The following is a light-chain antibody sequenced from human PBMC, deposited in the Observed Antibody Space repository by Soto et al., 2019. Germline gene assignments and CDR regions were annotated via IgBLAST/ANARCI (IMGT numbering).Light chain of an antibody. J-gene: IGLJ2*01. V-gene: IGLV7-46*01. CDR3: LLSDSGVGV. Sequence: QAVVTQEHSLTVSPGGTVTLTCDSSTGPVTTEHYPYWFQQKPGQAPRTLIFDPSNKHSWTPARFSGSLLGGKAALTLSGAQPEDDAEYYCLLSDSGVGVFGGGTKVTVL. CDR2: DPS. CDR1: TGPVTTEHY.